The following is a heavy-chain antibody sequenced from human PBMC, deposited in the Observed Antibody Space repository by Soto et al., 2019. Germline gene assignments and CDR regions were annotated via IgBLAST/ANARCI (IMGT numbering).Heavy chain of an antibody. V-gene: IGHV4-59*01. D-gene: IGHD3-22*01. CDR1: GGSISSYY. CDR3: ARDSGTYYYDSSGYYDPSAFDI. Sequence: ETLSLTCTVSGGSISSYYWSWIRQPPGKGLEWIGYIYYSGSTNYNPSLKSRVTISVDTSKNQFSLKLSSVTAADTAVYYCARDSGTYYYDSSGYYDPSAFDIWGQGTMVTVSS. J-gene: IGHJ3*02. CDR2: IYYSGST.